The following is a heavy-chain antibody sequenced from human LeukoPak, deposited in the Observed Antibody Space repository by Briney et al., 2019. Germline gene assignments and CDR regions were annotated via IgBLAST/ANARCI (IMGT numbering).Heavy chain of an antibody. D-gene: IGHD4-17*01. CDR3: ARRTTVTTTGDY. CDR1: GFTFSSYA. V-gene: IGHV3-30-3*01. J-gene: IGHJ4*02. Sequence: GRPLRLSCAASGFTFSSYAMHWVRQAPGKGLEWVAVISYDGSNKYYADSVKGRFTISRDNSKNTLYLQMNSLRAEDTAVYYCARRTTVTTTGDYWGQGTLVTVSS. CDR2: ISYDGSNK.